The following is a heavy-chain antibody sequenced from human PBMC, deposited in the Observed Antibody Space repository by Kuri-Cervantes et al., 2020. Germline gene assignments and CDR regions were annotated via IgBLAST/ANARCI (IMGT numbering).Heavy chain of an antibody. CDR2: IYYSGST. CDR1: AGSVSTSSYY. V-gene: IGHV4-61*01. CDR3: ARGRIAVAGPHAFDI. Sequence: SETLSLTCFVPAGSVSTSSYYWAWIRQPPGKGLEWIGYIYYSGSTNYNPSLKSRVTISVDTSKNQFSLKLSSVTAADTAVYYRARGRIAVAGPHAFDIWGQGTMVTVSS. D-gene: IGHD6-19*01. J-gene: IGHJ3*02.